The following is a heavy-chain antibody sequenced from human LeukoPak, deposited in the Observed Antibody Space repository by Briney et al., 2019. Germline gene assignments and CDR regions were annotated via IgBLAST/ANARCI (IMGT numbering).Heavy chain of an antibody. CDR2: ISWNSGSI. J-gene: IGHJ6*02. Sequence: GGSLRLSCAASGFTFDDYAMHWVRHAPGKGLEWVSGISWNSGSIGYADSVKGRFTISRDNAKNSLYLQMNSLRAEDTALYYCAKESTRRYYYYYYGMDVWGQGTTVTVSS. CDR1: GFTFDDYA. CDR3: AKESTRRYYYYYYGMDV. V-gene: IGHV3-9*01. D-gene: IGHD5-24*01.